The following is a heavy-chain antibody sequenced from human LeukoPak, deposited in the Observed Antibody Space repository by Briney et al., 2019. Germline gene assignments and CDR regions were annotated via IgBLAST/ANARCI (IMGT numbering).Heavy chain of an antibody. V-gene: IGHV4-39*01. D-gene: IGHD3-3*01. Sequence: PSETLSLTCTVSGGSIRSSSYYWGWIRQPPGKGPEWIGSIYYSGSTYFNPSLTSRVTISVDTSKNQFSLKLSSVTAADTAVYYCARLIRPYYDFWSGLFDPWGQGTLVTVSS. CDR1: GGSIRSSSYY. CDR3: ARLIRPYYDFWSGLFDP. CDR2: IYYSGST. J-gene: IGHJ5*02.